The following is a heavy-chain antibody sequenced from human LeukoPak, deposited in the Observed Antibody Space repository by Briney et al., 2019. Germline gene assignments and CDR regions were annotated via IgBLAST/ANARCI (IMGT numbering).Heavy chain of an antibody. V-gene: IGHV3-64*01. J-gene: IGHJ4*02. D-gene: IGHD6-6*01. Sequence: GGSLRLSCAASGFTFSSYAMHWVRQAPGKGLEYVPAISSNGGSTYYANSVKGRFTVSRDNSKNTLYLQMGSLRAEDMAVYYCARSFSSSGVFDYWGQGTLVTVSS. CDR2: ISSNGGST. CDR3: ARSFSSSGVFDY. CDR1: GFTFSSYA.